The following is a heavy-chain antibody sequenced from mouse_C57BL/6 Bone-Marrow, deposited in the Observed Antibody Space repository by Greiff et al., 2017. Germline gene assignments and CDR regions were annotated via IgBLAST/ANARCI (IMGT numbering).Heavy chain of an antibody. V-gene: IGHV1-63*01. CDR3: ARDPNYYGSSHWYFDV. CDR2: IYPGGGYT. D-gene: IGHD1-1*01. J-gene: IGHJ1*03. CDR1: GYTFTNYW. Sequence: QVQLQQSGAELVRPGTSVKMSCKASGYTFTNYWIGWAKQRPGHGLEWIGDIYPGGGYTNYNEKFKGKATLTADKSSSTAYMQFSSLTSEDSAIDYSARDPNYYGSSHWYFDVWGTGTTVTVSS.